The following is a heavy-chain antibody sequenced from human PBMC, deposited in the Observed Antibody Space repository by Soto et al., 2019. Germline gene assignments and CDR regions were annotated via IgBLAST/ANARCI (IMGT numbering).Heavy chain of an antibody. V-gene: IGHV4-4*02. CDR3: ARDPGGAVAGPLFDY. CDR1: GGSISSSNW. D-gene: IGHD6-19*01. J-gene: IGHJ4*02. Sequence: PSETLSLTCAVSGGSISSSNWWSWVRQPPGKGLEWIGEIYHSGSTNYNPSLKSRVTISVDKSKNQFSLKLSSVTAADTAVYYCARDPGGAVAGPLFDYWGQGTLVTVSS. CDR2: IYHSGST.